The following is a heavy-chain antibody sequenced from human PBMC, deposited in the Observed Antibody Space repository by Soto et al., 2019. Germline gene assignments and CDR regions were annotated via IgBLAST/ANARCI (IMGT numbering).Heavy chain of an antibody. CDR1: GYIFTNYG. D-gene: IGHD1-26*01. V-gene: IGHV1-18*01. CDR2: ISANNGHT. J-gene: IGHJ4*02. CDR3: GRDFVGATSRKDY. Sequence: QVQLVQSGPEVKKAGASVKVSCKASGYIFTNYGITWVRQAPGQGLEWMGWISANNGHTNYAQKFQGRVTMTTDTSTSTAYMELRSLRSDDTAVYYCGRDFVGATSRKDYWGQGTLVTVSS.